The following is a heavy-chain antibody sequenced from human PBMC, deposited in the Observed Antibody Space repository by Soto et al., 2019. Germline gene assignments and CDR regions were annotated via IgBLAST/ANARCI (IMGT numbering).Heavy chain of an antibody. J-gene: IGHJ4*02. CDR2: INSDGSST. D-gene: IGHD4-4*01. CDR3: ARGRENYSYFDY. V-gene: IGHV3-74*01. CDR1: GFTLSSYW. Sequence: EVHLVESGGGLVQPGGSLRLSCAVSGFTLSSYWMHWVLQAPGDGLMLVSRINSDGSSTIYADSVKGRFTTSRENAQNTVYLQMNSLRAEDTAIYYCARGRENYSYFDYWRQGILVTVSS.